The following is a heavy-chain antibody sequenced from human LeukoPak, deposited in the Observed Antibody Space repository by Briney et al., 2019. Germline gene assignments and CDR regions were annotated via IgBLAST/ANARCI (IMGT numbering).Heavy chain of an antibody. Sequence: SETLSLTCTVSGGSVSSYYSSWIRQPPGKGLEWIGYIYYSGSTNYSPSLKSRVTISVDTSKNQFSLKLSSVTAADTAVYYCARGWGYFDSWGQGTLVTVSS. CDR3: ARGWGYFDS. J-gene: IGHJ4*02. CDR1: GGSVSSYY. V-gene: IGHV4-59*08. D-gene: IGHD7-27*01. CDR2: IYYSGST.